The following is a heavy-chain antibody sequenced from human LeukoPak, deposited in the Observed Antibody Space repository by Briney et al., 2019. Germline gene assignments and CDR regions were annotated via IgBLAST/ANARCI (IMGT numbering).Heavy chain of an antibody. V-gene: IGHV3-20*04. J-gene: IGHJ4*02. CDR3: ARVQYYDYVWGSYRYIYFDY. CDR2: INWNGGST. Sequence: PGGSLRLSCAASGFIFSNYGMSWVRQAPGKGLEWVSGINWNGGSTGYADSVKGRFTISRDNAKNSLYLQMSSLRAEDTALYYCARVQYYDYVWGSYRYIYFDYWGQGTLVTVSS. D-gene: IGHD3-16*02. CDR1: GFIFSNYG.